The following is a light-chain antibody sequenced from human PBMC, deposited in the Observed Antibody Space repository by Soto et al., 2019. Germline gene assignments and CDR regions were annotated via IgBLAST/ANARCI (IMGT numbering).Light chain of an antibody. Sequence: SYELTQPPSVSVSPGQTASITCSGDTLGDKYACWYQQKPGQSPVLVIYQDSKRPSGITERFSGSNSGNTATLTISGTQAMDEADYYCQAWDSSTAPRVFGGGTKLTVL. CDR1: TLGDKY. CDR2: QDS. J-gene: IGLJ2*01. V-gene: IGLV3-1*01. CDR3: QAWDSSTAPRV.